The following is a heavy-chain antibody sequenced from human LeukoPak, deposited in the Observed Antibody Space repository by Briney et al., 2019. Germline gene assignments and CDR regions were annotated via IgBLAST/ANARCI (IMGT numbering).Heavy chain of an antibody. D-gene: IGHD3-22*01. CDR2: ISGSGGST. V-gene: IGHV3-23*01. Sequence: PGGSLRLSSAASGFTFSSYAMSWVRQAPGKGLEWVSAISGSGGSTYYADSVKGRFTISRDNSKNTLYLQMNSLRAEDTAVYYCAKDQYYYDSSGYYEWFDPWGQGTLVTVSS. CDR1: GFTFSSYA. CDR3: AKDQYYYDSSGYYEWFDP. J-gene: IGHJ5*02.